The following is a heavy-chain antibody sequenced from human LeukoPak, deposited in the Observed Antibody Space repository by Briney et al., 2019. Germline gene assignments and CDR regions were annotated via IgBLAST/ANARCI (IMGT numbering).Heavy chain of an antibody. CDR2: ISSDGSSS. CDR3: ARDLGYIDY. V-gene: IGHV3-74*01. CDR1: GFTFSSYW. J-gene: IGHJ4*02. Sequence: GGSLRLSCAASGFTFSSYWMHCVRQAPGKGLVWVSDISSDGSSSIYADSVKGRFTISRDNAKNTLYLQMNSLRAEDTAVYFCARDLGYIDYWGQGTLVTVSS.